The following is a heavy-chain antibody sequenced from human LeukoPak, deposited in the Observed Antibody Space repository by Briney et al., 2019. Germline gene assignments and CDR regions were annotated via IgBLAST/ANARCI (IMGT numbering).Heavy chain of an antibody. Sequence: GGSLRLSCAALGFSFDDYAMYWVRKAPGKGLEWVSGISWSSVSIGYVDSVKGRFTISRDNAKNSLYLQMNSLKAEDTALYYCAKRKAGGYALDIWGQGTMVTVSS. D-gene: IGHD3-16*01. J-gene: IGHJ3*02. CDR2: ISWSSVSI. CDR1: GFSFDDYA. CDR3: AKRKAGGYALDI. V-gene: IGHV3-9*01.